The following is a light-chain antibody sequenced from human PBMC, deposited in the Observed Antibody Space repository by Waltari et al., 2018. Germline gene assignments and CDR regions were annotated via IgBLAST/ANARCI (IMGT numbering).Light chain of an antibody. Sequence: QSALAHPASMSASPGQSITISCTGLSSDVCSYDLLSWYQQHPGKAPNLMMYEVSTRPAGVSDRFAGSKSGNTASLTISGLEAEAEADYYCCSYAGTNTYVFGTGTKVTVL. CDR2: EVS. CDR3: CSYAGTNTYV. CDR1: SSDVCSYDL. V-gene: IGLV2-23*02. J-gene: IGLJ1*01.